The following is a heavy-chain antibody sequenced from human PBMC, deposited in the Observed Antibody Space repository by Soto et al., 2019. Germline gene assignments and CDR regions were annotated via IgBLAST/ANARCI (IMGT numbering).Heavy chain of an antibody. CDR3: ATRNDGSGSLDY. Sequence: PSETLSLTCAVSGASISSNKWWIWVRQPPGKGLEWIGGIYHSGSANYNPSLKSRVTISVDKSKNQFSLKLSSVTAADTAVYYCATRNDGSGSLDYWGQGALVPVSS. CDR1: GASISSNKW. J-gene: IGHJ4*02. CDR2: IYHSGSA. V-gene: IGHV4-4*02. D-gene: IGHD3-10*01.